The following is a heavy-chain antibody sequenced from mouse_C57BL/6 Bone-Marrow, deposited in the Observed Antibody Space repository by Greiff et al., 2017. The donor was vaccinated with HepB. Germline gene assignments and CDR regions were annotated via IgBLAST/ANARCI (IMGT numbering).Heavy chain of an antibody. CDR1: GFSFTSYG. D-gene: IGHD2-5*01. Sequence: QVQLKESGPGLVQPSQSLSITCTVSGFSFTSYGVHWVRQSPGKGLEWLGVIWRGGSTDYNAAFMSRLSITKDNSKSQVFFKMNSLQADDTAIYYCAKKDYSNYDAMDYWGQGTSVTVSS. V-gene: IGHV2-5*01. J-gene: IGHJ4*01. CDR2: IWRGGST. CDR3: AKKDYSNYDAMDY.